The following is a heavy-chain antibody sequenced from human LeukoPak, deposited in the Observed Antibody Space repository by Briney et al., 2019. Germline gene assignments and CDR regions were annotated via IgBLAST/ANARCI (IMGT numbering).Heavy chain of an antibody. V-gene: IGHV3-30*03. J-gene: IGHJ4*02. D-gene: IGHD3-3*02. Sequence: PVGSLRLSCGASGFTFSTYAMHWVRQAPGKGLECVSVISYDGTKKDYADSVKGRFTISRDNSNDTLYLQMNSLRPEDTALYYCTRVNTIFGVDIVSLGAEFEFWGQGTLVTVSS. CDR1: GFTFSTYA. CDR2: ISYDGTKK. CDR3: TRVNTIFGVDIVSLGAEFEF.